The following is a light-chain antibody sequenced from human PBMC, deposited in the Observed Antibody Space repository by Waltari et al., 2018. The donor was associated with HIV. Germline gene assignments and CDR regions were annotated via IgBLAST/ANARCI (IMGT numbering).Light chain of an antibody. CDR2: LNSDGSH. V-gene: IGLV4-69*01. J-gene: IGLJ3*02. CDR1: SGHSSYA. Sequence: QLVLTQSPSASASLGASVKLTCTLRSGHSSYAIAWHQQQPEKGPRYLMKLNSDGSHRKGDAIPDRFSGSSSGAERYLTISSLQSEDEADYYCHTWGTGIVVFGGGTKLTVL. CDR3: HTWGTGIVV.